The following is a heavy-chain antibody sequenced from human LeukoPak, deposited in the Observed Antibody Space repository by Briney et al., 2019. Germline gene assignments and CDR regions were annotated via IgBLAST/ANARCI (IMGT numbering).Heavy chain of an antibody. CDR2: IYTSGST. D-gene: IGHD4-17*01. V-gene: IGHV4-4*07. J-gene: IGHJ5*02. Sequence: SETLSLACTVSGGSIRNYYWSWIRQPAGKGLEWIGRIYTSGSTTYNPSLKSRVTMSVDTSKSQFSLNLMSVTAADTAVYYCTRDTGTTGEVKFDPWGQGTLVTVSS. CDR1: GGSIRNYY. CDR3: TRDTGTTGEVKFDP.